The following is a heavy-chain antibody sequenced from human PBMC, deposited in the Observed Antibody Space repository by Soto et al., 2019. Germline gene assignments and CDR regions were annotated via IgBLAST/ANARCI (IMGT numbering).Heavy chain of an antibody. Sequence: QLQLQLSGPGLVKPSETLSLTCNVSGASISSYNYWGWFRQPPGKGLEWIGSIIYIGNVIYNPSHQSALTLFVDPSKRHFSLMLSSVTAADTAVYYCVRPAQWLLRAYWGQGSLGTVSS. CDR1: GASISSYNY. V-gene: IGHV4-39*01. D-gene: IGHD6-19*01. J-gene: IGHJ4*02. CDR2: IIYIGNV. CDR3: VRPAQWLLRAY.